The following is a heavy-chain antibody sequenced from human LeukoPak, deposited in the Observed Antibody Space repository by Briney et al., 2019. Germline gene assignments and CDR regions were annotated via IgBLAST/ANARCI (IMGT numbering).Heavy chain of an antibody. Sequence: GGSLRLSCVASGFTFSSYSMNWARQAPGKGLEWVSHITRSGSPIYYGDSVKGRFSMSRDNTKSSLYLQMNSLRGDDTAVYYCVQGPYFDYWGQGTLVTVSS. CDR3: VQGPYFDY. J-gene: IGHJ4*02. CDR1: GFTFSSYS. V-gene: IGHV3-48*01. D-gene: IGHD2-21*01. CDR2: ITRSGSPI.